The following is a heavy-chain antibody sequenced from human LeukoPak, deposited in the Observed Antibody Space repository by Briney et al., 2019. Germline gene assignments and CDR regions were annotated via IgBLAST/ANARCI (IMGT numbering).Heavy chain of an antibody. Sequence: GASVKVSCKASGYTFTGYYMHWVRQAPGQGLEWMGIINPSGGSTSYAQKFQGRVTMTRDTSTSTVYMELSSLRSEDTAVYYCARGTDPITMIVVVSTPTEYYFDYWGQGTLVTVSS. D-gene: IGHD3-22*01. CDR3: ARGTDPITMIVVVSTPTEYYFDY. J-gene: IGHJ4*02. CDR1: GYTFTGYY. CDR2: INPSGGST. V-gene: IGHV1-46*01.